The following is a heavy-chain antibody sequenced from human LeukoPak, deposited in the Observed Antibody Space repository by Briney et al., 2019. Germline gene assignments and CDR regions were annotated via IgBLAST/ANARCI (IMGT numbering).Heavy chain of an antibody. CDR2: ITSGSSYR. V-gene: IGHV3-21*01. CDR1: GFTFSSYN. CDR3: ARDGRAVAGEHDY. Sequence: PGGSLRLSCAASGFTFSSYNMNWVRQAPGKGLEWVSSITSGSSYRFYADSVKGRFTISRDNAKNSLYLQMNSLRAEDTAVYYCARDGRAVAGEHDYWGQGTLVTVSS. J-gene: IGHJ4*02. D-gene: IGHD6-19*01.